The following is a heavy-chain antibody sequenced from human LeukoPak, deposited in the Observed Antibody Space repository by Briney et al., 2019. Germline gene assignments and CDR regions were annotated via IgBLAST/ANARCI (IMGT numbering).Heavy chain of an antibody. CDR2: IYTSGST. CDR1: GGSIGTYY. D-gene: IGHD3-22*01. J-gene: IGHJ3*02. CDR3: ARDDGYYYAFDI. V-gene: IGHV4-4*07. Sequence: PSETLCLTCTDSGGSIGTYYWSWIRQPAGKGLEWIGRIYTSGSTNYNPSLKSRVTMSVDTSKNQFSLKLSSVTAADTAVYYCARDDGYYYAFDIWGQGTMVTVSS.